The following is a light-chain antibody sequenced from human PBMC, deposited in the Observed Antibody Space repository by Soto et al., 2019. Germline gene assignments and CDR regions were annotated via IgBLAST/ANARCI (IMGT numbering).Light chain of an antibody. CDR3: QQYHSYSAWT. V-gene: IGKV1-5*01. J-gene: IGKJ1*01. CDR2: DAS. Sequence: DIQMTQSPSTLSASVGDRVTITFRASESISGRLAWYQQKPGKAPKLLIYDASTLESGVPSRFSGSGSGTEFTLTFSSLQPDDFATYYCQQYHSYSAWTFGQGTKVDIK. CDR1: ESISGR.